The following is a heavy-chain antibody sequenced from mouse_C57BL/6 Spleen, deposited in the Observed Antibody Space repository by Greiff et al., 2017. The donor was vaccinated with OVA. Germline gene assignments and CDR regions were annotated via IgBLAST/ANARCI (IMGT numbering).Heavy chain of an antibody. D-gene: IGHD1-1*01. CDR3: ARSYYCDRNSGFAY. Sequence: DVQLVESGGGLVQPGGSLSLSCAASGFTFTAYYMSWVRQPPGKALEWLGFIRNKANGYTTEYSASVKGRFTISRDNSQSILYLQMSALRAEDTATYYCARSYYCDRNSGFAYWGQGTLVTVSA. CDR2: IRNKANGYTT. CDR1: GFTFTAYY. J-gene: IGHJ3*01. V-gene: IGHV7-3*01.